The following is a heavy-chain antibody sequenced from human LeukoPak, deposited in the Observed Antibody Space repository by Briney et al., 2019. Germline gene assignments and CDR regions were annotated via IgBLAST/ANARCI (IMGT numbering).Heavy chain of an antibody. CDR2: INPNSGGT. Sequence: ASVKVSCKASGYTFNNYYMYWVRQAPGQGLEWMGRINPNSGGTNYAQKFQGRVTMTRDTSISTAYMELSRLRSDDTAVYYCARGRSLWRTMIVVGPFDYWGQGTLVTVSS. V-gene: IGHV1-2*06. J-gene: IGHJ4*02. D-gene: IGHD3-22*01. CDR1: GYTFNNYY. CDR3: ARGRSLWRTMIVVGPFDY.